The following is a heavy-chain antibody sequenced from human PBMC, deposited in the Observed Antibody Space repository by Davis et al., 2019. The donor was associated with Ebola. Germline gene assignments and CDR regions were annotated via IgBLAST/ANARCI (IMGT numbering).Heavy chain of an antibody. CDR1: GYTFTSYY. CDR2: INPSDGRT. CDR3: ARAQFPTTSDH. Sequence: AASVKVSCKASGYTFTSYYIHWVRQAPGQGLEWMAIINPSDGRTSYAQKFQGRVTMTRDTSTSTFYMELRTLRSDDTAVYYCARAQFPTTSDHWGQGTLVTVSS. D-gene: IGHD1-1*01. V-gene: IGHV1-46*01. J-gene: IGHJ4*02.